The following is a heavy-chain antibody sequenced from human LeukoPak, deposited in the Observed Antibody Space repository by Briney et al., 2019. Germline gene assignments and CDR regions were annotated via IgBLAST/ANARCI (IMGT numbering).Heavy chain of an antibody. CDR1: GGSISSSSYY. CDR2: IYYSGST. D-gene: IGHD1-26*01. CDR3: ARRGANSGSYSHFDL. J-gene: IGHJ2*01. Sequence: NPSETLSLTCTVSGGSISSSSYYWGWIRQPPGKGLEWIGSIYYSGSTYYNPSLKSRVTISVDTSKNQFSLKLSSVTAADTAVYYCARRGANSGSYSHFDLWGRGTLVTVSS. V-gene: IGHV4-39*07.